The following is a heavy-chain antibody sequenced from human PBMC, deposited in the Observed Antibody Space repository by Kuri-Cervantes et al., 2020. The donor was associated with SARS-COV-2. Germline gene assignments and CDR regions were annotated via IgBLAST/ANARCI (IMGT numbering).Heavy chain of an antibody. D-gene: IGHD4-17*01. Sequence: SVKVSCKASGGTFSSYAISWVRQAPGQGLEWMGGIIPIFGTANYAQKFQGRFTITTDESTSTAYMELSSLRSEDTAVYYCARGYGDQPYEYDAFDIWGQGTMVTVSS. CDR2: IIPIFGTA. CDR3: ARGYGDQPYEYDAFDI. V-gene: IGHV1-69*05. J-gene: IGHJ3*02. CDR1: GGTFSSYA.